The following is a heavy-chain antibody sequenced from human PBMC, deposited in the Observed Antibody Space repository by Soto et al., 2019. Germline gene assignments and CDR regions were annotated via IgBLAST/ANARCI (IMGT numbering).Heavy chain of an antibody. D-gene: IGHD2-2*03. CDR2: IYYSGST. CDR3: ARDDGYCSSTSCYGNWFDP. V-gene: IGHV4-59*01. J-gene: IGHJ5*02. Sequence: IRQPPGKGLEWIGYIYYSGSTNYNPSLKSRVTISVDTSKNQFSLKLSSVTAADTAVYYCARDDGYCSSTSCYGNWFDPWGQGTLVTVSS.